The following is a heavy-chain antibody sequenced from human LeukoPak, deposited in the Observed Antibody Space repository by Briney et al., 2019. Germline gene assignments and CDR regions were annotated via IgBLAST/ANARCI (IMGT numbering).Heavy chain of an antibody. D-gene: IGHD3-22*01. J-gene: IGHJ4*02. CDR2: ISGSGGST. CDR3: AKDRILSYYYDSSGPAEVDY. CDR1: GFTFSSYA. Sequence: GGSLRLSCAASGFTFSSYAMSWVRLAPGKGLEWVSAISGSGGSTYYADSVEGRFTISRDSSKNTLYLQMNSLRAKDTAVYYCAKDRILSYYYDSSGPAEVDYWGQGTLVTVSS. V-gene: IGHV3-23*01.